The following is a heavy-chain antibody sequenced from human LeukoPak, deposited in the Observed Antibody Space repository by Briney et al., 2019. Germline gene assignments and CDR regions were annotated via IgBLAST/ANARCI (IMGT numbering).Heavy chain of an antibody. Sequence: GGSLRLSCAASGFTFGDYEMNWVRQAPGKGLQFVSAISGSGGSTYYADSVKGRFTIARDNSNDTLYLQMNSLGAEDTAVYYCAKGQSAGTRVFRWFDPWGQGTLVTVSS. J-gene: IGHJ5*02. CDR1: GFTFGDYE. D-gene: IGHD6-13*01. V-gene: IGHV3-23*01. CDR2: ISGSGGST. CDR3: AKGQSAGTRVFRWFDP.